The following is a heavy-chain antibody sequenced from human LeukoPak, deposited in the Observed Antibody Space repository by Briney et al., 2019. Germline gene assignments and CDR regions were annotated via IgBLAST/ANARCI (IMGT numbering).Heavy chain of an antibody. J-gene: IGHJ4*02. CDR1: GFTFSTYG. Sequence: GSLRLSCAASGFTFSTYGMHWVRQAPGKGLEWVAFIRYDGRNKYYADSVKGRFTISRDNSKNTLCLQMNSLRAEDTAVYYCARGEYYYDSSGYKEFDYWGQGTLVTVSS. D-gene: IGHD3-22*01. CDR3: ARGEYYYDSSGYKEFDY. V-gene: IGHV3-30*02. CDR2: IRYDGRNK.